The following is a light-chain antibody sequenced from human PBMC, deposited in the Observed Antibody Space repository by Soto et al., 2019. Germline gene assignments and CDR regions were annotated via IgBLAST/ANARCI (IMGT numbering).Light chain of an antibody. CDR2: AAS. CDR1: QSIGNH. J-gene: IGKJ1*01. CDR3: QQSYSSWT. Sequence: GDRVTLTCRASQSIGNHLNWYRQKPGKPPDLLIYAASSLHSGVPSRFSGSGSGTDFTLTISSLQPEDFATFYCQQSYSSWTFGQGTKVEIK. V-gene: IGKV1-39*01.